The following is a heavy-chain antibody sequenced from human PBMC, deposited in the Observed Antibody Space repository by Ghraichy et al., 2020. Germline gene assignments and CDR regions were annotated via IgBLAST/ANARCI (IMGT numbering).Heavy chain of an antibody. Sequence: ASVKVSCKASGYNFADFPTYFIHWVRQAPGQGLEWMGWINPSSGDTKYAQKFQGRVTVTRDTSTNTAYMELSSLRSNHTAVYSCARVSTGWYFDYWGQGTLVTVSS. D-gene: IGHD6-19*01. CDR1: GYNFADFPTYF. J-gene: IGHJ4*02. CDR3: ARVSTGWYFDY. V-gene: IGHV1-2*02. CDR2: INPSSGDT.